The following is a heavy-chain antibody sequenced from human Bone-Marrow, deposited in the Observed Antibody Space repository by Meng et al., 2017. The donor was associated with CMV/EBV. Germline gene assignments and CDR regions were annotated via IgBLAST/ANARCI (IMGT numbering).Heavy chain of an antibody. Sequence: SCNTAGYSFSVRQVHGKRLAPGGGLECKDWTTTYAEETNCALTMQGKITMATDTSVSTVYMDLSRLGHDDAAVYSCARDPTRGSDFWGQGTLVTVSS. CDR2: TTTYAEET. V-gene: IGHV1-2*02. CDR1: GYSFSVRQ. D-gene: IGHD3-10*01. CDR3: ARDPTRGSDF. J-gene: IGHJ4*02.